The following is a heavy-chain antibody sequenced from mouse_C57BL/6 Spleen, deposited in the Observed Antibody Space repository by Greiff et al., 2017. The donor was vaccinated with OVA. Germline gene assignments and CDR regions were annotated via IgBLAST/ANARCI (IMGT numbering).Heavy chain of an antibody. CDR2: IYPGDGDT. Sequence: VKLMESGPELVKPGASVKISCKASGYAFSSSWMNWVKQRPGKGLEWIGRIYPGDGDTNYNGKFKGKATLTADKSSSTAYMQLSSLTSEDSAVYFCARVHYYGSSYGYFDVWGTGTTVTVSS. CDR1: GYAFSSSW. J-gene: IGHJ1*03. CDR3: ARVHYYGSSYGYFDV. D-gene: IGHD1-1*01. V-gene: IGHV1-82*01.